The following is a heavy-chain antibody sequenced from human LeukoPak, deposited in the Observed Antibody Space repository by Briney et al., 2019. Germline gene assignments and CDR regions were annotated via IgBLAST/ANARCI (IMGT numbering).Heavy chain of an antibody. D-gene: IGHD5-18*01. CDR3: AGRGYSSAFDY. V-gene: IGHV4-59*01. Sequence: SETLSLTCTVSGGSISSYYWSWIRQPPGKGLEWIGYIYYSGSTDYNPSLESRVTISVDTSKNQFSLKLSSVTAADTAVYYCAGRGYSSAFDYWGQGTLVTVSS. J-gene: IGHJ4*02. CDR1: GGSISSYY. CDR2: IYYSGST.